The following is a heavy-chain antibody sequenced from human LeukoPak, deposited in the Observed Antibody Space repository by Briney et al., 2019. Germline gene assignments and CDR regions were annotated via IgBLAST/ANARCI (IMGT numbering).Heavy chain of an antibody. V-gene: IGHV3-48*01. Sequence: GGSLRLSCAASGFPFSDYTLNWVRQAPGKGLEWVSYIGSSGRTTYFADSVTGRFTISRDNAKNSLYLQMNTLRADDTAVYYCARDTGMLVGNFDCWGQGTLVTVSS. CDR2: IGSSGRTT. D-gene: IGHD2-8*01. CDR3: ARDTGMLVGNFDC. CDR1: GFPFSDYT. J-gene: IGHJ4*02.